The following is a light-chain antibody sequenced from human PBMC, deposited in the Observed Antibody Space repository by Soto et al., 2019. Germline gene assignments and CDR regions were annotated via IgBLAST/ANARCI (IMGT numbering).Light chain of an antibody. J-gene: IGKJ1*01. CDR3: QQYNNWPWT. V-gene: IGKV3-15*01. CDR1: QSVASN. Sequence: ETVMTQSLGPLSVSPGERATLSCRASQSVASNLAWYQQQPGQAPRLLIYDASTRATGVPARFSGSGSGTEFTLSISSLQSEDSAVYYCQQYNNWPWTFGQGTKVDIK. CDR2: DAS.